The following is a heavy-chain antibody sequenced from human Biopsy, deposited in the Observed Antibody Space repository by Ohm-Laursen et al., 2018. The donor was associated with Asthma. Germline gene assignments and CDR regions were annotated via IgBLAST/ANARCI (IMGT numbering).Heavy chain of an antibody. J-gene: IGHJ4*02. CDR2: ISYDGSNK. D-gene: IGHD3-3*01. CDR3: ASQSSGPDFWSGYYYFDY. Sequence: SLRLSCSASGFTFSSYGMHWVRQAPGKGLEWVAVISYDGSNKYYADSVKGRFTISRDNAKNTLYLQMNSLRAEDTAVYYCASQSSGPDFWSGYYYFDYWGQGTLVTVSS. V-gene: IGHV3-30*03. CDR1: GFTFSSYG.